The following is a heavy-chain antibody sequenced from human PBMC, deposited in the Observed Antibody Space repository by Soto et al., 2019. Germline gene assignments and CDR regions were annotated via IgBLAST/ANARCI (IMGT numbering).Heavy chain of an antibody. CDR2: INHSGST. V-gene: IGHV4-34*01. Sequence: QMQLQQWGAGLLKPSETLSLTCAVYGGSFSGYYWSWIRQPPGKGLEWIGEINHSGSTNYNPSLKSRVTISVDTSKNQFSLKLSSVTAADTAVYYCARGGRGSSWYGNWFDPWGQGTLVTVSS. CDR1: GGSFSGYY. D-gene: IGHD6-13*01. CDR3: ARGGRGSSWYGNWFDP. J-gene: IGHJ5*02.